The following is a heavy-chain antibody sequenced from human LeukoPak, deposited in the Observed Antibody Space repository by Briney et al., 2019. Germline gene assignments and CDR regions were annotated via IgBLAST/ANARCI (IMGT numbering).Heavy chain of an antibody. CDR3: ARDFLDIVVVVAAMADNWFDP. D-gene: IGHD2-15*01. CDR1: GFTFSSYS. J-gene: IGHJ5*02. V-gene: IGHV3-21*01. CDR2: ISSSSYI. Sequence: GGSLRLSCAASGFTFSSYSMNWVRQAPGKGLEWVSSISSSSYIYYADSVKGRFTISRDNAKNSLYLQMNSLRAEDTAVYYSARDFLDIVVVVAAMADNWFDPWGQGTLVTVSS.